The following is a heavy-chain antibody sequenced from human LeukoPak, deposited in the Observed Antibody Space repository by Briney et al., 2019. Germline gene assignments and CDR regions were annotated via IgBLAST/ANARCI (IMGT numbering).Heavy chain of an antibody. CDR1: GGTFSSYA. D-gene: IGHD5-18*01. J-gene: IGHJ4*02. V-gene: IGHV1-69*05. CDR2: IIPIFGTA. CDR3: ASARGYSYGLSLDY. Sequence: ASVKVSCKASGGTFSSYAISWVRQAPGQGIEWMGGIIPIFGTANYAQKFQGRVTITTDESTSTAYMELSSLRSEDTAVYYCASARGYSYGLSLDYWGQGTLVTVSS.